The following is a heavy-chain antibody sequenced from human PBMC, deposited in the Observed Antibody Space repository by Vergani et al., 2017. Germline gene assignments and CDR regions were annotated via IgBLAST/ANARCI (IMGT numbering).Heavy chain of an antibody. CDR1: GGTFSSYA. D-gene: IGHD3-9*01. CDR3: ARGDYGILTGYRY. CDR2: INPSGGHT. Sequence: QVQLVQSGAEVKKPGSSVRVSCKASGGTFSSYAISWVRQAPGQGLEWMGIINPSGGHTNYAQKFQGRVTMTRDTSTSTVYMELSSLRSEDTAIYYCARGDYGILTGYRYWGQGTLVTVSA. V-gene: IGHV1-46*03. J-gene: IGHJ4*02.